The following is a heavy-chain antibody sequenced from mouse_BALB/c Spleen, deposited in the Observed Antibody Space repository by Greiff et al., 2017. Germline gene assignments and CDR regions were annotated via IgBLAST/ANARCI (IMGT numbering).Heavy chain of an antibody. CDR1: GYTFTDYN. J-gene: IGHJ4*01. Sequence: VQLQQSGPELVKPGASVKISCKASGYTFTDYNMHWVKQSHGKSLEWIGYIYPYNGGTGYNQKFKSKATLTVDNSSSTAYMELRSLTSEDSAVYYCARPYDYGSSNAMDYWGQGTSVTVSS. CDR2: IYPYNGGT. V-gene: IGHV1S29*02. CDR3: ARPYDYGSSNAMDY. D-gene: IGHD1-1*01.